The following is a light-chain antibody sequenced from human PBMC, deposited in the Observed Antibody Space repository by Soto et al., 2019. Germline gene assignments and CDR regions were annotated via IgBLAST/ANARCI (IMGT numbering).Light chain of an antibody. V-gene: IGKV1-5*03. CDR1: QGLSSW. CDR2: KAS. J-gene: IGKJ1*01. Sequence: DIQMTQSPSTLSASVGDRVTITCRASQGLSSWLAWYQQKPGKAPKLLIHKASTLQSGVPSRFSGSESGTEFTLTISSLQPDDFATYYCQQYILYPWTFGQGTKVEIK. CDR3: QQYILYPWT.